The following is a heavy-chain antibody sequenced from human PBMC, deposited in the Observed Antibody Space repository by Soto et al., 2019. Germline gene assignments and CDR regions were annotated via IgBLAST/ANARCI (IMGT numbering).Heavy chain of an antibody. J-gene: IGHJ6*02. CDR3: AAVGHRYGMDV. CDR1: GFTFTSSA. V-gene: IGHV1-58*01. Sequence: SVKVSCKASGFTFTSSAVQWVRQARVQRLEWIGWIVVGSGNTNYSQKFQERVTITRDMSTSTAYMELSSLRSEDTAVYYCAAVGHRYGMDVWGQGTTVTVSS. CDR2: IVVGSGNT.